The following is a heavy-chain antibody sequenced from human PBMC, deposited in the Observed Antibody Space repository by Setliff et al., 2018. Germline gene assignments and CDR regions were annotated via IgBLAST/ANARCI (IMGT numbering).Heavy chain of an antibody. Sequence: SEILSLTCTVSGGSIRSSTRYWGWIRQPPGKGLEWTGTIYYSGLTYYTPSLRSRATISVDTSKNRFSLQLSSVTAADTAVYYCAGYQGSGSNYKVVNWFDPWGQGTLVTVSS. D-gene: IGHD3-10*01. CDR1: GGSIRSSTRY. CDR2: IYYSGLT. V-gene: IGHV4-39*02. J-gene: IGHJ5*02. CDR3: AGYQGSGSNYKVVNWFDP.